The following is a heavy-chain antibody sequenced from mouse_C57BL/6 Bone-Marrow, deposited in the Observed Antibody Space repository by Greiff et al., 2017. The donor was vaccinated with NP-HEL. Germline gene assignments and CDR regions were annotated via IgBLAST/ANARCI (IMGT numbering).Heavy chain of an antibody. CDR2: IYPRSGNT. D-gene: IGHD1-1*01. CDR3: ARLTTVVVTRYFDV. V-gene: IGHV1-81*01. Sequence: QVQLQQSGAELARPGASVKLSCKASGYTFTSYGISWVKQRTGQGLEWIGEIYPRSGNTYYNEKFKGKATLTADKSSSTAYMELRSLTSEDSAVYFCARLTTVVVTRYFDVWCTGTTVTVSS. CDR1: GYTFTSYG. J-gene: IGHJ1*03.